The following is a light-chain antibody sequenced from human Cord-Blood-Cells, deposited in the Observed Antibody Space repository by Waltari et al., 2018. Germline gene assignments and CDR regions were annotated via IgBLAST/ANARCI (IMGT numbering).Light chain of an antibody. CDR1: SGANVGTSR. CDR3: MIWHSSAWV. CDR2: YKSDSDK. Sequence: AVLTQPASLSASPAASASLTFTFPSGANVGTSRIYWYYQKPGSPPQYLLRYKSDSDKQQVSGVPSRFSGSKDASANAGILLISGLQSEDEADYYCMIWHSSAWVFGGGTKLTVL. V-gene: IGLV5-45*01. J-gene: IGLJ3*02.